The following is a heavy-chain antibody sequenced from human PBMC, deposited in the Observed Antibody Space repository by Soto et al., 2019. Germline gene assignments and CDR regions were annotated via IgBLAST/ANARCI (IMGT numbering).Heavy chain of an antibody. Sequence: ASVKVSCKASGYTFTSYYMHWVRQAPGQGLEWMGIINPSGGSTSYAQKFQGRVTMTRDTSTSTVYMELSSLRSEDTAVYYCARDRAVVTAIGRNDAFDIWGQGTMVTVSS. V-gene: IGHV1-46*01. J-gene: IGHJ3*02. CDR1: GYTFTSYY. CDR3: ARDRAVVTAIGRNDAFDI. CDR2: INPSGGST. D-gene: IGHD2-21*02.